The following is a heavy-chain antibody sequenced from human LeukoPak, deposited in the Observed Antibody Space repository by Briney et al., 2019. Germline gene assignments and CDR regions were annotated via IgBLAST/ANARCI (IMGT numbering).Heavy chain of an antibody. CDR2: IYYSGST. Sequence: SETLSLTCTVSGGSISSSSYYWGWIRQPPGKGLEWIGSIYYSGSTYYNPSLKSRVTISVDTSKNRFSLKLSSVTAADTAVYYCAREGYGSGSYYLYYYYYYMDVWGKGTTVTVSS. CDR3: AREGYGSGSYYLYYYYYYMDV. J-gene: IGHJ6*03. CDR1: GGSISSSSYY. D-gene: IGHD3-10*01. V-gene: IGHV4-39*02.